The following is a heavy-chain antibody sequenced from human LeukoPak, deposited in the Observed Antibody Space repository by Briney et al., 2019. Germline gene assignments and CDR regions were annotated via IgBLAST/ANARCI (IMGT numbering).Heavy chain of an antibody. CDR3: AKGRRTFIVVVIDAFDV. Sequence: GGSLRLSCAASGFTFSSHGMSWVRQAPGKGLEWVSGINWNGGSTGYADSVKGRFTISRDNAKNSLYLQMNSLRAEDTALYYCAKGRRTFIVVVIDAFDVWGQGTMVTVSS. CDR2: INWNGGST. D-gene: IGHD3-22*01. CDR1: GFTFSSHG. J-gene: IGHJ3*01. V-gene: IGHV3-20*04.